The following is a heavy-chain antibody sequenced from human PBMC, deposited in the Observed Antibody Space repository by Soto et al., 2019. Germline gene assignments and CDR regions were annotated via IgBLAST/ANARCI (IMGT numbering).Heavy chain of an antibody. CDR2: IKSGGPT. V-gene: IGHV3-66*01. D-gene: IGHD3-16*01. CDR1: GFTVSSKY. CDR3: AREGFLWGGGRGSGVSLTV. Sequence: GGSLRLSCAASGFTVSSKYMSWVRQAPGKGLEWVSLIKSGGPTYYADSVKGRFTISRDTSENKVHLQMDSLRADDTAVYYCAREGFLWGGGRGSGVSLTVWGKGT. J-gene: IGHJ4*02.